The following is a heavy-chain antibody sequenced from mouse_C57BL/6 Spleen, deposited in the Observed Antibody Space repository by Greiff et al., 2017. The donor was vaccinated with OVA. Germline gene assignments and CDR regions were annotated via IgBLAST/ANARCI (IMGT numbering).Heavy chain of an antibody. J-gene: IGHJ2*01. CDR3: ARSDDGYSVPFDY. V-gene: IGHV1-72*01. CDR2: IDLNSGGT. Sequence: QVQLQQPGAELVKPGASVKLSCKASGYTFTSYWMHWVKQRPGRGLEWIGRIDLNSGGTKYNEKFKGKATLTVDKPASTAYMQLSILTSEDSAVYYCARSDDGYSVPFDYWGQGTTLTVSA. CDR1: GYTFTSYW. D-gene: IGHD2-3*01.